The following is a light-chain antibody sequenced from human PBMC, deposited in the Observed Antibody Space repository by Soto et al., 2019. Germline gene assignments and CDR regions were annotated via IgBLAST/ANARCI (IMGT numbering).Light chain of an antibody. J-gene: IGKJ4*01. V-gene: IGKV3-20*01. CDR1: QTVRTNY. CDR2: GAS. Sequence: EIVLTQSPGTLSLSPGERATLSCRASQTVRTNYLAWFQHKPGQAPRLLIFGASSRATGIPDRFSGSGAGTNLTLTITGLEPEEFAVDCCQQYSDSPLTFGGGTKVEIK. CDR3: QQYSDSPLT.